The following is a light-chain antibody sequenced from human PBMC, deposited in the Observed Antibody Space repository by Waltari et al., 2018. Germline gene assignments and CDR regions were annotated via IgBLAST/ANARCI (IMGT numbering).Light chain of an antibody. J-gene: IGLJ1*01. V-gene: IGLV7-43*01. CDR2: STT. CDR1: TGPLTSPPF. Sequence: QTVVTQEPSLTVSPGGPVTLTCSSSTGPLTSPPFPNWSQPTPGQAPRALIYSTTYKHSWTPARFSGSLIGGKAALTVSGVQPEDEADYYCLLFYGGAYVFGTGTKVTVL. CDR3: LLFYGGAYV.